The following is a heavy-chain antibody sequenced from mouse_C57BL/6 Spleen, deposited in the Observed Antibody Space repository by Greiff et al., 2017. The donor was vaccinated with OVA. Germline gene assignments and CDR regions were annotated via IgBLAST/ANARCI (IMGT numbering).Heavy chain of an antibody. V-gene: IGHV1-80*01. CDR3: ERRDSNYGYFDY. Sequence: VKLQQSGAELVKPGASVKISCKASGYAFSSYWMNWVKQRPGKGLEWIGQIYPGDGDTTYNGKFKGKATLTADNSYSTAYMQLSSLPSAASEVYVSERRDSNYGYFDYWGQGTTLTVSS. CDR1: GYAFSSYW. CDR2: IYPGDGDT. J-gene: IGHJ2*01. D-gene: IGHD2-5*01.